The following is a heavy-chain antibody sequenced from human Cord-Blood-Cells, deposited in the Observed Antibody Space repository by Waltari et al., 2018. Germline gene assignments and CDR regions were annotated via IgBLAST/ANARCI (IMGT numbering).Heavy chain of an antibody. Sequence: GPGLVKPSETPSLTCTVSGGSVSSGSYYWSWIRQPPGKGLEWIGYIYYSGSTNYNPSLKSRVTISVDTSKNQFSLKLSSVTAADTAVYYCARDRPTTVYYYYGMDVWGQGTTVTVSS. J-gene: IGHJ6*02. CDR1: GGSVSSGSYY. V-gene: IGHV4-61*01. CDR3: ARDRPTTVYYYYGMDV. CDR2: IYYSGST. D-gene: IGHD5-12*01.